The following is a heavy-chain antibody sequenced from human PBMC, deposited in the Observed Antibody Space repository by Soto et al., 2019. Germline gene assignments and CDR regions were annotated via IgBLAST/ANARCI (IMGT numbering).Heavy chain of an antibody. V-gene: IGHV1-69*13. Sequence: SVKVSCKASGGTFSSYAISWVRQAPGQGLEWMGGIIPIFGTANYAQKFQGRVTITADESTSTAYMELSSLRSGDTAVYYCARSLRHSGSWYYYFDYWGQGTLVTVS. D-gene: IGHD6-13*01. CDR1: GGTFSSYA. CDR2: IIPIFGTA. J-gene: IGHJ4*02. CDR3: ARSLRHSGSWYYYFDY.